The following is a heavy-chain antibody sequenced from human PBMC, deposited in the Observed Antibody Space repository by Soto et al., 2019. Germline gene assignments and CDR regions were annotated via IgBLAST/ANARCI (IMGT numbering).Heavy chain of an antibody. V-gene: IGHV5-10-1*01. J-gene: IGHJ3*02. CDR1: GYSFTSYW. CDR3: ARHSIAAAGDTFDI. Sequence: EESQTLSCKGSGYSFTSYWITWVRQMPGKGLEWMGRIDPSDSYTNYSPSFQGHVTISADKSISTAYLQWSSLKASDTAMFYCARHSIAAAGDTFDIWGQGTMVTVSS. D-gene: IGHD6-13*01. CDR2: IDPSDSYT.